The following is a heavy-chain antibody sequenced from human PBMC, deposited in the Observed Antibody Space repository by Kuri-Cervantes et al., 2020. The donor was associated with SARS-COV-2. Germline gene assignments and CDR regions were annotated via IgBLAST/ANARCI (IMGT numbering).Heavy chain of an antibody. CDR1: GFTFSSYG. Sequence: GGSLRLSCAASGFTFSSYGMHWVRQAPGKGLEWVAFIRYDGSNKYYADSVKGRFTISRDNSKNTLYLQMNSLRAEDTAVYYCAKDRAAMVLGVFDYWGQGTLVTVSS. V-gene: IGHV3-30*02. D-gene: IGHD5-18*01. CDR3: AKDRAAMVLGVFDY. J-gene: IGHJ4*02. CDR2: IRYDGSNK.